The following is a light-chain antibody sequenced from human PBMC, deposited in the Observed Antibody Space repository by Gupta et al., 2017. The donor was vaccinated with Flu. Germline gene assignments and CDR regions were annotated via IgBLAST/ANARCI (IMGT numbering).Light chain of an antibody. J-gene: IGKJ4*01. CDR1: QSFSNY. CDR2: DAS. Sequence: EIVLTQSPATLSLSPGERATLSCRASQSFSNYLAWYQQKPGQAPRLLIYDASNRATGIPGRFRGSGSGTDFTLTIDSLEPEDFAVYYCQQRGNWPITFGGGTKVEIK. V-gene: IGKV3-11*01. CDR3: QQRGNWPIT.